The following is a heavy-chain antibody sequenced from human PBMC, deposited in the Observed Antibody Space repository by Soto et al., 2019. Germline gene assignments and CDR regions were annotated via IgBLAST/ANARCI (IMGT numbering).Heavy chain of an antibody. CDR3: XXXASPLIDY. CDR2: INAGNGNT. D-gene: IGHD1-26*01. Sequence: QVQLVQSGAEVKKPGASVKVSCKASGYTFTSYAVHWVRQAPGQRLEWMGWINAGNGNTKYSQKFQGRVTIIRDTXASTAXXXXXXLXSEDXAVXXXXXXASPLIDYWGQGTLVTVSS. CDR1: GYTFTSYA. V-gene: IGHV1-3*01. J-gene: IGHJ4*02.